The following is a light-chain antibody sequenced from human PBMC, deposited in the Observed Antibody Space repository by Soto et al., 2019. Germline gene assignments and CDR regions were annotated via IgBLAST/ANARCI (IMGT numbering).Light chain of an antibody. V-gene: IGKV1-5*03. J-gene: IGKJ5*01. CDR1: QSISSW. CDR3: QQYNSYPIT. CDR2: KAS. Sequence: DIQMTQSPSTLSASVGDRVTITCRASQSISSWLAWYQQKPGKAPKLLIYKASSLESGVPSRFSGSGSGTEFTLTISSLQPYDFATYYCQQYNSYPITCGQGTRLEIK.